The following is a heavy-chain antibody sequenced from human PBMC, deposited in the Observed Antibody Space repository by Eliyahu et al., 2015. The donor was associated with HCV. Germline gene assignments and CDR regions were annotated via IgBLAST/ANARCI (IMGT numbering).Heavy chain of an antibody. D-gene: IGHD5-24*01. CDR2: ISGSGGST. V-gene: IGHV3-23*01. CDR3: AKGGRDGYNWYYYGMDV. Sequence: EVQLLESGGGLVQPGGSLRLSCAASGFTFSSYAMSWVRQAPGKGLEWVSAISGSGGSTYYADSVKGRFTISRDNSKNTLYLQMNSLRAEDTAVYYCAKGGRDGYNWYYYGMDVWGQGTTVTVSS. J-gene: IGHJ6*02. CDR1: GFTFSSYA.